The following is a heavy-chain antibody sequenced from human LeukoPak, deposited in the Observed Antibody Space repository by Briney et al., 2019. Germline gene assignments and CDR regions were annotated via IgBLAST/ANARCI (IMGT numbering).Heavy chain of an antibody. D-gene: IGHD3-16*02. J-gene: IGHJ4*02. V-gene: IGHV3-21*01. Sequence: PGGSLRLSCAASGFTFSTYNMNWVRQAPGKGLEWVSSISSSCSYIYYADSVKGRFTISRDNAKNSLYLQMNSLRAEDTAVYYCARWVTFGGVIVNDFWGQGTLVTVSS. CDR3: ARWVTFGGVIVNDF. CDR2: ISSSCSYI. CDR1: GFTFSTYN.